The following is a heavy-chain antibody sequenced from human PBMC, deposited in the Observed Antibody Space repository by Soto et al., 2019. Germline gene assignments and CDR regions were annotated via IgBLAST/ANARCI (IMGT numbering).Heavy chain of an antibody. CDR1: GYTFTSYG. Sequence: ASVKVFCKASGYTFTSYGISWVRQAPGQGLEWMGWISAYNGNTNYAQKLQGRVTMTTDTSTSTAYMELRSLRSDDTAVYYCARDRIAARFRYGMDVWGQGTTVTVSS. CDR3: ARDRIAARFRYGMDV. J-gene: IGHJ6*02. D-gene: IGHD6-13*01. CDR2: ISAYNGNT. V-gene: IGHV1-18*04.